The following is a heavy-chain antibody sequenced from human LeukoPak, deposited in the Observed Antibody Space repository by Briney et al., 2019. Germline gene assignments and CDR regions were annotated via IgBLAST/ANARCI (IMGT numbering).Heavy chain of an antibody. Sequence: TSETLSLTCAVSGGSISSYYCSWIRKSPGKGLEWIGYINYSGSTNYNPSLKSRVTISVDTSKNRFSLKLSSVTAADTAVYYCARWGYSYGYLGNYYYYGMDVWGQGTTVTVSS. J-gene: IGHJ6*02. D-gene: IGHD5-18*01. CDR3: ARWGYSYGYLGNYYYYGMDV. V-gene: IGHV4-59*08. CDR2: INYSGST. CDR1: GGSISSYY.